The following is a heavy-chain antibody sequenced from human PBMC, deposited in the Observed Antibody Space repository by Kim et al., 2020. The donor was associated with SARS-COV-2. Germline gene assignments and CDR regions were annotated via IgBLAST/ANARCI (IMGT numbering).Heavy chain of an antibody. V-gene: IGHV4-59*09. J-gene: IGHJ5*02. Sequence: GRTNYNPSLKSRVTILLDTSKNKFSLKLSAVTAADTALYYCARGGSWVDPWGQGTLVTVSS. CDR2: GRT. CDR3: ARGGSWVDP.